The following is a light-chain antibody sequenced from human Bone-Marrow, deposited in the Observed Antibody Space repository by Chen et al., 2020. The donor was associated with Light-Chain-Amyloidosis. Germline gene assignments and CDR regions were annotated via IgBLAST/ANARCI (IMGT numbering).Light chain of an antibody. CDR2: EDS. CDR1: STDVGHYNL. CDR3: CSSSDTDTLS. Sequence: QSALTQPASVAGSVGQSITISCTGTSTDVGHYNLVSWYQQHPGEATKLMIYEDSERPSGVSNRLSGSKSGNTASLTISGLQTEDQADYYCCSSSDTDTLSFGTGTRLTVL. J-gene: IGLJ2*01. V-gene: IGLV2-23*01.